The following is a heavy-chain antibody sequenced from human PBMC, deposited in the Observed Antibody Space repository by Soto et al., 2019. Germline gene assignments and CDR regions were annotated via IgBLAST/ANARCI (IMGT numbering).Heavy chain of an antibody. CDR1: EFTVRDNY. CDR2: IYSGGHT. V-gene: IGHV3-66*01. D-gene: IGHD3-10*01. J-gene: IGHJ4*02. Sequence: GVSIRLSCAASEFTVRDNYMSWVRQAPGKGLEWVSVIYSGGHTYYADSVKGRFTISRDNSKNTMSLQMNSLRAEDTAVYYCARDSLGVDYWGQGTLVTVSS. CDR3: ARDSLGVDY.